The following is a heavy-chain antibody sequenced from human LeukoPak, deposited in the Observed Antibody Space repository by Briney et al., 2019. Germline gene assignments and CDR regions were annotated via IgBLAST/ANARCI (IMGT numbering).Heavy chain of an antibody. D-gene: IGHD3-22*01. V-gene: IGHV3-73*01. J-gene: IGHJ4*02. CDR1: GFTFSGSA. CDR3: ARGPRAFYYDSSGYYPSVY. CDR2: IRSKANSYAT. Sequence: GGSLRLSCAASGFTFSGSAMHWVRQASGKGLEWVGRIRSKANSYATAYAASVKGRFTISRDDSKNTAYLQMNSLKTEDTAVYYCARGPRAFYYDSSGYYPSVYWGQGTLVTVSS.